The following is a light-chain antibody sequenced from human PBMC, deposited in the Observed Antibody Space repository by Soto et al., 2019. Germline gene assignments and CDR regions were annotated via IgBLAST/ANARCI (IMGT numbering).Light chain of an antibody. J-gene: IGLJ1*01. V-gene: IGLV2-11*01. Sequence: QSVLTQPRSVSGSPGQSVTISCTGTSSDVGGYNYVSWYQQHPGKAPKLMIYDVSERPSGVPDRFSASKSANTASLTISGLQAEDEADYYCCSYAGSYTYVLGTGTKVTVL. CDR1: SSDVGGYNY. CDR3: CSYAGSYTYV. CDR2: DVS.